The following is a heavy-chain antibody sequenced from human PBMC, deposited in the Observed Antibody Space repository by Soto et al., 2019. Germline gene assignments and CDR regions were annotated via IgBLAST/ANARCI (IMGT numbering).Heavy chain of an antibody. J-gene: IGHJ4*02. CDR3: ARGYSYVVDY. D-gene: IGHD5-18*01. Sequence: QVQLVESGGGGVQPGRSLRLSCAASGFTFSGNAMHWVRQAPGKGLEWVALISYDGSNKYYADSVKGRFTIPRDNSKRTLYLQMNSLRAEDTSVYYCARGYSYVVDYWGQGTLVTVSS. CDR1: GFTFSGNA. CDR2: ISYDGSNK. V-gene: IGHV3-30-3*01.